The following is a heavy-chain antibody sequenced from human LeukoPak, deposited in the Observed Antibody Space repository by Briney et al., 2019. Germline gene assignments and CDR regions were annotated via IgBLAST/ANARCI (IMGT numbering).Heavy chain of an antibody. V-gene: IGHV4-31*03. J-gene: IGHJ4*02. CDR1: ADSLSSGGHY. CDR3: ARGGNRFGGFYFDY. Sequence: SQTLSLTCTISADSLSSGGHYWAWIRQFPGKGLESIGFIHHSGRSRHNPSLKDRVAISVDTSRKQFALKLSSVTAADTAMYYCARGGNRFGGFYFDYWGQGIQVIVSS. D-gene: IGHD3-10*01. CDR2: IHHSGRS.